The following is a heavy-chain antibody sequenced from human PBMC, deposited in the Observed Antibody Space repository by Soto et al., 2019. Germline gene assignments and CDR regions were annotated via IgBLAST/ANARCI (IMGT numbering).Heavy chain of an antibody. Sequence: QVRLVESGGGVVQPGRSLRLSCAASGFTFSSYAMHWVRQAPGKGLEWVAVISHDGTNRYYADSLQGRFIMSRDNSKNTLYLQMNSLRTEDTAVYYCARPRVSHDYGDSEYFQEWGQGTLVTVSS. J-gene: IGHJ1*01. CDR3: ARPRVSHDYGDSEYFQE. CDR2: ISHDGTNR. CDR1: GFTFSSYA. V-gene: IGHV3-30-3*01. D-gene: IGHD4-17*01.